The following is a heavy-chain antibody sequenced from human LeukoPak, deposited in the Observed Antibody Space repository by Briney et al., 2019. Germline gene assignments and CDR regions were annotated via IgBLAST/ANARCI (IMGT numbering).Heavy chain of an antibody. D-gene: IGHD3-22*01. CDR1: GYTFTGYY. Sequence: ASVKVSFKASGYTFTGYYMHWVRQAPGQGLEGMGWINPNSGGTNYAQKFQGRVTMTRDTSISTAYMELSRLRSDDTAVYYCARDSSGYNWFDPWGQGTLVTVSS. V-gene: IGHV1-2*02. J-gene: IGHJ5*02. CDR2: INPNSGGT. CDR3: ARDSSGYNWFDP.